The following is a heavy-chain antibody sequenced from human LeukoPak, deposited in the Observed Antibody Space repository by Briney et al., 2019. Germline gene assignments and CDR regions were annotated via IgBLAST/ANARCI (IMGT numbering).Heavy chain of an antibody. Sequence: SETLSLTCTVSGGSISSYYWSWIRRPPGKGLEWIGYNYYSGSTNYNPSLKSRVTISVDTSKNQFSLKLSSVTAADTAVYYCARQTMVRGVIGYWGQGTLVTVSS. D-gene: IGHD3-10*01. CDR1: GGSISSYY. J-gene: IGHJ4*02. V-gene: IGHV4-59*01. CDR2: NYYSGST. CDR3: ARQTMVRGVIGY.